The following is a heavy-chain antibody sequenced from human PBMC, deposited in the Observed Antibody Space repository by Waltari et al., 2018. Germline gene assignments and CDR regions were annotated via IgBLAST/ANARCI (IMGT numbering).Heavy chain of an antibody. CDR3: ARALLDPLVRYWGYFDY. CDR2: IIPIFGTA. Sequence: QVQLVQSGAEVKKPGSSVKVSCKASGGTFSSYAISWVRQAPGQGLEWMGRIIPIFGTANYAQKFQGRVTITADKSTSTAYMELSSLRSEDTAVYYCARALLDPLVRYWGYFDYWGQGTLVTVSS. D-gene: IGHD3-9*01. J-gene: IGHJ4*02. V-gene: IGHV1-69*08. CDR1: GGTFSSYA.